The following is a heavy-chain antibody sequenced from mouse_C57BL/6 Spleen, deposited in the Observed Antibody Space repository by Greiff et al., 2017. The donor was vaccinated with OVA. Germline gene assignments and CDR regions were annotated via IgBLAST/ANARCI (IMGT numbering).Heavy chain of an antibody. CDR3: ARYENYFDY. Sequence: EVKLVESGGGLVQPGGSLKLSCAASGFTFSDYYMYWVRQTPEKRLEWVAYISNGGGSTYYPDTVKGRFTISRDNAKNTLYLQMSRLKSEDTAMYYCARYENYFDYWGQGTTLTVSS. CDR2: ISNGGGST. V-gene: IGHV5-12*01. CDR1: GFTFSDYY. D-gene: IGHD2-10*02. J-gene: IGHJ2*01.